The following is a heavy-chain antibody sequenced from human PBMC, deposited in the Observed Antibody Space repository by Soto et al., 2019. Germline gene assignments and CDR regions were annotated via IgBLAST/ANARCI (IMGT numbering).Heavy chain of an antibody. CDR3: ARDPLGSSPSDWFVP. CDR2: ISAYNGNT. D-gene: IGHD6-6*01. V-gene: IGHV1-18*01. CDR1: GYTFTSYG. Sequence: ASVKVSCKASGYTFTSYGISWVRQAPGQGLEWMGWISAYNGNTNYAQKLQGRVTMTTDTSTSTAYMELRSLGSDDTAGDYWARDPLGSSPSDWFVPGGQGPLVTVPS. J-gene: IGHJ5*02.